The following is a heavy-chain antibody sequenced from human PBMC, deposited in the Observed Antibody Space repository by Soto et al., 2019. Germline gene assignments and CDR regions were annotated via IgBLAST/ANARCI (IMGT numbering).Heavy chain of an antibody. Sequence: ASVKVSCKASGYTFTSYGISWVLQAPGQGLEWMGWISAYNGNTNYAQKLQGRVTMTTDTSTSTAYMELRSLRSDDTAVYYCARDLSPYYYGSGSYYSADYWGQGTLVTVSS. V-gene: IGHV1-18*04. J-gene: IGHJ4*02. CDR2: ISAYNGNT. CDR1: GYTFTSYG. D-gene: IGHD3-10*01. CDR3: ARDLSPYYYGSGSYYSADY.